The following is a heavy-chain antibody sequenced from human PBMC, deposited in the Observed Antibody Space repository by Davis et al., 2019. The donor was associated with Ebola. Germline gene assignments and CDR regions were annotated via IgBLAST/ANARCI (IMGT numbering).Heavy chain of an antibody. CDR1: GFTFSDHY. V-gene: IGHV3-20*04. D-gene: IGHD6-13*01. CDR3: ARDRIAAAQGYFDL. CDR2: INWNGGST. Sequence: PGGSLRLSCAASGFTFSDHYMSWIRQAPGKGLEWVSGINWNGGSTGYADSVKGRFTISRDNAKNSLYLQMNSLRAEDTALYYCARDRIAAAQGYFDLWGRGTLVTVSS. J-gene: IGHJ2*01.